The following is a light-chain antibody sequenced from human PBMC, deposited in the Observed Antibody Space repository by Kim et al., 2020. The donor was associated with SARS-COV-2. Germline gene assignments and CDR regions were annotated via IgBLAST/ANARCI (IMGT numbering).Light chain of an antibody. CDR2: AAS. Sequence: LSPGERGTLSCRASQTVSSNYLAWFQEKPGQAPRLLIYAASSRATGIPDRFRGSGSGTDFTLTITRLEPEDSAIYYCHQYASSPGTFGQGTKLEI. CDR3: HQYASSPGT. V-gene: IGKV3-20*01. CDR1: QTVSSNY. J-gene: IGKJ1*01.